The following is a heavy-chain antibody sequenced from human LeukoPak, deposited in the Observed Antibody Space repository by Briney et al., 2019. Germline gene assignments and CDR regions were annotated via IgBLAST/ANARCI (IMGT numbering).Heavy chain of an antibody. Sequence: SETLSLTCTVSGGSISSSSYYWGWIRQPPGKGLEWIGSIYYSGSTYYNPSLKSRVTISVDTSKNQFSLKLSSVTAADTAVYYCARDPTTEIRVPYYFDDWGQGTLVTVSS. V-gene: IGHV4-39*02. CDR1: GGSISSSSYY. CDR2: IYYSGST. CDR3: ARDPTTEIRVPYYFDD. D-gene: IGHD3-16*01. J-gene: IGHJ4*02.